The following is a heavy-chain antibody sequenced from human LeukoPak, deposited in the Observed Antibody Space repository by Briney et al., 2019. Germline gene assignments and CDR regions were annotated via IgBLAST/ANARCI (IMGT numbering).Heavy chain of an antibody. CDR2: ISGSGGST. CDR3: AKDKRGYSYGSSNDY. CDR1: GFTFSSYA. Sequence: GGSLRLSCAASGFTFSSYAMSWVRQAPGKGLESVSAISGSGGSTYYADSVKGRFTISRDNSKNTLYLQMNSLRAEDTAVYYCAKDKRGYSYGSSNDYWGQGALVTVSS. D-gene: IGHD5-18*01. J-gene: IGHJ4*02. V-gene: IGHV3-23*01.